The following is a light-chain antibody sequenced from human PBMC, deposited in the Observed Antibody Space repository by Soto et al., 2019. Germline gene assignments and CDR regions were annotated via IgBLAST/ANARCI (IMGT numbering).Light chain of an antibody. CDR3: QQYKNWPPLT. Sequence: EIVMTQSPATLSVSPGERATLSCRASQSVSYNLAWYQQKPGQGPRLLIYGAFTRATGIPAGFSGSGSGTEFTLTISSLQSEDFAVYYCQQYKNWPPLTFGGGTKVEIK. CDR1: QSVSYN. V-gene: IGKV3-15*01. CDR2: GAF. J-gene: IGKJ4*01.